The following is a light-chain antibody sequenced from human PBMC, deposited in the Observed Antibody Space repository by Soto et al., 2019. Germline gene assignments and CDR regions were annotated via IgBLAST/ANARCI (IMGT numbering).Light chain of an antibody. V-gene: IGLV8-61*01. J-gene: IGLJ3*02. CDR3: VLYMGSGIWV. Sequence: QTVVTQEPSFSVSPGGTVTLTCGLTSGSVSTTYYPSWNQQTPGQPPRTLIYSTNIRSSGVPERFAGSILGNKAALTITGAQADDESADYCVLYMGSGIWVFGGGTKLTVL. CDR2: STN. CDR1: SGSVSTTYY.